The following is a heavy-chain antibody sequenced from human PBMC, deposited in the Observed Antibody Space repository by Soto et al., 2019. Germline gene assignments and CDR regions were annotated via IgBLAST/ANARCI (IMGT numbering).Heavy chain of an antibody. J-gene: IGHJ3*02. CDR1: VFTFIIFA. D-gene: IGHD1-20*01. Sequence: PGWSLRLSCAASVFTFIIFAMSWVRQAPGKGLEWVSGMGGSNDDTYYADSVKGRFTISRDNSKNTLFLQMNSLRAEDTAVYYCAKDRVNHNSVWDPFDIWGQGTMVTVSS. V-gene: IGHV3-23*01. CDR2: MGGSNDDT. CDR3: AKDRVNHNSVWDPFDI.